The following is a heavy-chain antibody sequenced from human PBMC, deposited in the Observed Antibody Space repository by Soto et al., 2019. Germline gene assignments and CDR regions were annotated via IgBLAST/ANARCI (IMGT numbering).Heavy chain of an antibody. CDR3: AIGGVRAFYSPLWIDP. Sequence: QVQLVQSGAEVKKPGSSVKVSCKSSGGTFSTYGFFWVRQAPGQGLEWMGGIIPIFGTTNYAQKFQDRVTISTDDSTSTVYMELTSLKSEDTAVYYCAIGGVRAFYSPLWIDPWGQGTLVTVS. CDR2: IIPIFGTT. D-gene: IGHD2-15*01. CDR1: GGTFSTYG. J-gene: IGHJ5*02. V-gene: IGHV1-69*01.